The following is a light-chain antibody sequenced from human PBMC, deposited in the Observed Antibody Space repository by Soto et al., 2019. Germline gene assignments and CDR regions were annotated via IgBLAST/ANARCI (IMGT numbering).Light chain of an antibody. Sequence: QSVLTQPASVSGSPGQSITIVCTGSSSDIGGYNFVSWYQQHPGKAPKLMIYDVIKRPSGVSRRFSGSKSGNTASLTISGLQPEDEADYFCSSYTTTTTAVFGGGTQLTVL. CDR2: DVI. J-gene: IGLJ2*01. CDR1: SSDIGGYNF. V-gene: IGLV2-14*03. CDR3: SSYTTTTTAV.